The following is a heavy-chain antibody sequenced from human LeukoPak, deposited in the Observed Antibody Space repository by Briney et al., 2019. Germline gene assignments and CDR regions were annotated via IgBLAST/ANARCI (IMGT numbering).Heavy chain of an antibody. D-gene: IGHD2-2*02. V-gene: IGHV4-38-2*02. CDR1: GSSISSGYY. Sequence: KPSATLSLTCPGSGSSISSGYYWGWIRQPPGTGLEWLGSIYHSGSTYYNPSLKSRVTISEDTSKNQFSLKLSSVTAADTAVYYCARDFPGYCSSTSCYSWGQGTLVTVSS. J-gene: IGHJ4*02. CDR3: ARDFPGYCSSTSCYS. CDR2: IYHSGST.